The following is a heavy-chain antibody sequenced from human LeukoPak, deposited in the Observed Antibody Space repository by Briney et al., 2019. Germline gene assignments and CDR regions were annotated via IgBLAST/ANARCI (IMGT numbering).Heavy chain of an antibody. V-gene: IGHV1-18*01. CDR1: GYRFSNFG. J-gene: IGHJ3*02. D-gene: IGHD1-26*01. CDR2: TSPYHDNP. CDR3: AKVDPSSVAGARGDAFEI. Sequence: GASAKVSCKASGYRFSNFGITWVRQAPGPGLEWMGWTSPYHDNPKYAKKFQGRVTMTTDTSTSTAYMELRSLRPDETAVYYCAKVDPSSVAGARGDAFEIWGQGTLVTVSS.